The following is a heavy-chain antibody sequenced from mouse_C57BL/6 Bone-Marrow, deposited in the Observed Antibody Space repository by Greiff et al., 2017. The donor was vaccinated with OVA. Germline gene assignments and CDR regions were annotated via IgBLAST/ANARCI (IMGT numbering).Heavy chain of an antibody. Sequence: VQLQQPGAELVKPGASVKLSCKASGYTFTSYWMHWVKQRPGHGLEWIGMIHPNSGSTNYNEKFKSKATLTVDKSSSTAYMQLISLTSEDSAVYYCSRGDYYFDYWGQGTTLTVSS. CDR3: SRGDYYFDY. J-gene: IGHJ2*01. CDR2: IHPNSGST. CDR1: GYTFTSYW. V-gene: IGHV1-64*01.